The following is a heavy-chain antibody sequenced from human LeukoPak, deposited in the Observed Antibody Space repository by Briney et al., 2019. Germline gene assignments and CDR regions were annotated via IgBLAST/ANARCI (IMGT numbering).Heavy chain of an antibody. D-gene: IGHD6-6*01. CDR1: GGSISSYY. CDR3: ARAPVEYSSSSGFDP. V-gene: IGHV4-59*01. Sequence: KPSETLSLTCTVSGGSISSYYWSWIRQPPGKGLEWIGYIYYSGRTNYNPSLKSRVTISVDTSKNQFSLKLSSVTAADTAVYYCARAPVEYSSSSGFDPWGQGTLVTVSS. J-gene: IGHJ5*02. CDR2: IYYSGRT.